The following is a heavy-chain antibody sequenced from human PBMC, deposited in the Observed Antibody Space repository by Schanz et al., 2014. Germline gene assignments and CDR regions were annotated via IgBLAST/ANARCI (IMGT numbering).Heavy chain of an antibody. CDR3: AKHVRSLTGNDY. V-gene: IGHV3-23*01. Sequence: EVHLLESGGGLVQPGGSLRLSCTVSGFTFTNYAMTWVRQAPGKGLEWVSGISGSGGSTYDADSVKGRFIISRDNSKNTLYLQVNSLRAEDTAVYYCAKHVRSLTGNDYWGQGTLVTVSS. CDR1: GFTFTNYA. D-gene: IGHD3-9*01. J-gene: IGHJ4*02. CDR2: ISGSGGST.